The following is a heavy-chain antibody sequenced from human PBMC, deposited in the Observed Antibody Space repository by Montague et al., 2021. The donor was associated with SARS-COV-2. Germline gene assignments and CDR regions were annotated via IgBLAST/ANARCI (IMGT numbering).Heavy chain of an antibody. CDR3: AREDDTGGYWIRGLDV. CDR2: IYDSGNA. V-gene: IGHV4-4*08. D-gene: IGHD6-25*01. J-gene: IGHJ6*02. CDR1: GGSINNYY. Sequence: SETLSLTCAVSGGSINNYYWSWIRQPPGKGLEWIAYIYDSGNADYNPSLQSRVTIWVDTSKNQFSLKLCSVTAADTAVYYCAREDDTGGYWIRGLDVWGQGTMVTVSS.